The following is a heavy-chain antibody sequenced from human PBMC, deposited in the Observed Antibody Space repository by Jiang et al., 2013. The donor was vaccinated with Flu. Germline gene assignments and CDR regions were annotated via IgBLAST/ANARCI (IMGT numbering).Heavy chain of an antibody. CDR3: ARQSGSGSPFDF. V-gene: IGHV6-1*01. J-gene: IGHJ4*02. CDR2: TYYRSRWYN. CDR1: GDSVSSNSGA. Sequence: SLTCAISGDSVSSNSGAWNWIRQSPSRGLEWLGRTYYRSRWYNDYAVSVKSRLSIVSDTSKNQFSLQLNSVTPEDTAVYYCARQSGSGSPFDFWGQGTLVTVSS. D-gene: IGHD3-10*01.